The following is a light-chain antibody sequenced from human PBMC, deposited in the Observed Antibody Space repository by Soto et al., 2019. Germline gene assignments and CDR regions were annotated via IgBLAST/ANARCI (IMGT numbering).Light chain of an antibody. CDR3: QQYGSSPRT. Sequence: EIVLTQSPGTLSLSPGEGVTLSCRASQSVSSIYLAWYQQKPGQAPRLIIHGASSRATGIPDRFSGSGSGTDFTLTISRLEPEDFAVYYCQQYGSSPRTFGQGTKVEIK. CDR1: QSVSSIY. CDR2: GAS. J-gene: IGKJ1*01. V-gene: IGKV3-20*01.